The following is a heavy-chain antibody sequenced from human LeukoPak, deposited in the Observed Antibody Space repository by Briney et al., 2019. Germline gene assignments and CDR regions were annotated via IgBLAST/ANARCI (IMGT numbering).Heavy chain of an antibody. CDR1: GFTFSSYA. D-gene: IGHD5-24*01. V-gene: IGHV3-23*01. Sequence: PVGSLRLSCAASGFTFSSYAMSWVRQAPGKGLEWVSALSGSGGSTYYADSVKGRFTISRDNSKNTLYLQMNSLRAEDTAVYYCAKSDGYNSKAHLFDYWGQGTLVTVSS. J-gene: IGHJ4*02. CDR3: AKSDGYNSKAHLFDY. CDR2: LSGSGGST.